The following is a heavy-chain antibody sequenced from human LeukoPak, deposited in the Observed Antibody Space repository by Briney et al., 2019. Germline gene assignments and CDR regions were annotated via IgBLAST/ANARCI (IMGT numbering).Heavy chain of an antibody. CDR2: ISGSGGST. Sequence: GGSLRLSCAASGFTFSSYAMSWVRQAPGKGLEWVSAISGSGGSTYYADSVKGRFTISRDNSKNTLYLQMNSLRAEDTAVYYCHYTAMVLRFAFDIWGQGTMVTVSS. CDR3: HYTAMVLRFAFDI. J-gene: IGHJ3*02. V-gene: IGHV3-23*01. D-gene: IGHD5-18*01. CDR1: GFTFSSYA.